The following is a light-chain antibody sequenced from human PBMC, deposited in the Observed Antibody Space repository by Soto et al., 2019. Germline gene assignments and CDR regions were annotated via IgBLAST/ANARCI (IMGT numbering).Light chain of an antibody. V-gene: IGLV2-14*01. CDR2: DVS. Sequence: QSALTQPASVSGSPGQSITISCTGTSSDVGGYNYVSWYQQHPGKVPKLMIYDVSNRPSVVSNRFSGSKSGNTASLTISGLQAEDEADYYCSSYTSSSTLVVFGGGTKLTVL. J-gene: IGLJ2*01. CDR1: SSDVGGYNY. CDR3: SSYTSSSTLVV.